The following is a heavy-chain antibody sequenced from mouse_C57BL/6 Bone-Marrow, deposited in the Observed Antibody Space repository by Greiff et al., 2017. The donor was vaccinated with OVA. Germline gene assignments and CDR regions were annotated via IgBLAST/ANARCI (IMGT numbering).Heavy chain of an antibody. Sequence: QVQLQQSGAELVMPGASVKLSCKASGYTFTSYWMHWVKQRPGQGLEWIGEIDPSDSYTNYNQKFKGKSTLTGDKSSSTAYMQLSSLTSEDTAVYYCARDYGSSSFDYWGQGTTLTVSS. CDR1: GYTFTSYW. J-gene: IGHJ2*01. CDR2: IDPSDSYT. CDR3: ARDYGSSSFDY. V-gene: IGHV1-69*01. D-gene: IGHD1-1*01.